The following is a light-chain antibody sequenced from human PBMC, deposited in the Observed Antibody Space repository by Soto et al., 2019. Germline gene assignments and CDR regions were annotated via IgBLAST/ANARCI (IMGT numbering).Light chain of an antibody. CDR3: QQLYTYPVT. CDR2: ATS. V-gene: IGKV1-9*01. Sequence: DIQLTQSPSFLSASVGDRVTITCRASQGLNSYFAWYQQKPGKAPKLLLYATSTLRSVFPSRFSVSGSGAEFTLTITSLQPEDIAKYYCQQLYTYPVTFGGGTKVEVK. CDR1: QGLNSY. J-gene: IGKJ4*01.